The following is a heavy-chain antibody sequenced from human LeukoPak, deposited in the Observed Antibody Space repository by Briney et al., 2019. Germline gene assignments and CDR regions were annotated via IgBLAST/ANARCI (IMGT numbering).Heavy chain of an antibody. CDR2: IYYNGST. J-gene: IGHJ4*02. V-gene: IGHV4-59*01. CDR3: ARDPDEIATPLGY. Sequence: PSETLSLTCTVSGRSISSYYWSWIRQPRGKGLGWIGYIYYNGSTNYNPSLKRRVTISVDTSKNQFSLKLSSVTAADTAVYYCARDPDEIATPLGYWGQGTLVTVSS. CDR1: GRSISSYY. D-gene: IGHD5-24*01.